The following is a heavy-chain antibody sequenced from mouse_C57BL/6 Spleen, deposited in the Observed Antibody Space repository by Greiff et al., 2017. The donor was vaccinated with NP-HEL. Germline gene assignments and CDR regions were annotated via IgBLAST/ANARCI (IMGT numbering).Heavy chain of an antibody. D-gene: IGHD2-4*01. CDR2: INPNNGGT. CDR3: ANDYERYFDV. Sequence: EVQLQQSGPELVKPGASVKMSCKASGYTFTDYNMHWVKQSHGKSLEWIGDINPNNGGTSYNQKFKGKATLTVNKSSSTAYMELRSLTSEDSAVYYCANDYERYFDVWGTGTTVTVSS. J-gene: IGHJ1*03. V-gene: IGHV1-22*01. CDR1: GYTFTDYN.